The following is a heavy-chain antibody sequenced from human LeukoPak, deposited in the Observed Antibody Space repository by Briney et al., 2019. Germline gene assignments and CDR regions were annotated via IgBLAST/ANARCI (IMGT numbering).Heavy chain of an antibody. D-gene: IGHD5-18*01. CDR2: IYHSGST. V-gene: IGHV4-30-2*01. CDR1: GGSISSGGYS. J-gene: IGHJ4*02. CDR3: ARGPGLDVDTAMVTSYFDY. Sequence: SETLSLTCAVSGGSISSGGYSWSWIRQPPGKGPEWIGYIYHSGSTYYNPSLKSRVTISVDRSKNQFSLKLSSVTAADTAVYYCARGPGLDVDTAMVTSYFDYWGQGTLVTVSS.